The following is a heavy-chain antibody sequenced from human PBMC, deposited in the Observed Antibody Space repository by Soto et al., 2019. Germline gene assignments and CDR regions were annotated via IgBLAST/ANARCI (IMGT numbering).Heavy chain of an antibody. CDR3: AKSEPLRFLEWLFVDYGMGV. V-gene: IGHV3-23*01. Sequence: PXEGLRLSCAASGFTVSSYSVSWVRQAPGKGLEWVSAISGSGGSTYYADSVKGRFTISRDNSKNTLYLQMNSLRAEDTAVYYCAKSEPLRFLEWLFVDYGMGVWGQGTTVTVSS. CDR1: GFTVSSYS. CDR2: ISGSGGST. J-gene: IGHJ6*02. D-gene: IGHD3-3*01.